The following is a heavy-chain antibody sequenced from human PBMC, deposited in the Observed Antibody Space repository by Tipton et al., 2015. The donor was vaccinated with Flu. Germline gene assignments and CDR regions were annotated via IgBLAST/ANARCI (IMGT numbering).Heavy chain of an antibody. CDR2: IYHTGRS. V-gene: IGHV4-31*03. CDR1: GGSIGSGGYY. Sequence: TLSLTCTVSGGSIGSGGYYWSWVRQHPGKGLDWIGYIYHTGRSYYNASLRSRITISVDTSKNQFSLKLTSVTAADTAVYYCARSRIIRLDAFGIWGQGTMVTVSS. D-gene: IGHD3-3*01. CDR3: ARSRIIRLDAFGI. J-gene: IGHJ3*02.